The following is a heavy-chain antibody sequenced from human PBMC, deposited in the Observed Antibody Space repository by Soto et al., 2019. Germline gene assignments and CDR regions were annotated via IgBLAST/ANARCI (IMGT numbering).Heavy chain of an antibody. J-gene: IGHJ6*02. CDR3: ARGAFCGGAPGCRDMDV. Sequence: ASVKVSCKSSGYKFISHSITWVRQAPGQGLEWMGRISAYNGNTNYAQKLQGRVTMTTDTSTNTAYMELRSLRSDDTAVYYCARGAFCGGAPGCRDMDVWGQGTTVTVSS. CDR1: GYKFISHS. D-gene: IGHD2-21*01. CDR2: ISAYNGNT. V-gene: IGHV1-18*01.